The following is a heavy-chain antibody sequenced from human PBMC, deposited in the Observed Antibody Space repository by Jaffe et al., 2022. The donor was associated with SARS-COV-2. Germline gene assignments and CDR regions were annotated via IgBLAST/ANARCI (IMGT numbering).Heavy chain of an antibody. CDR1: GFTVSSNY. Sequence: EVQLVESGGGLVQPGGSLRLSCAASGFTVSSNYMSWVRQAPGKGLEWVSVIYSGGSTYYADSVKGRFTISRDNSKNTLYLQMNSLRAEDTAVYYCARDTVVRGVMEQYYYYYGMDVWGQGTTVTVSS. D-gene: IGHD3-10*01. V-gene: IGHV3-66*02. CDR2: IYSGGST. J-gene: IGHJ6*02. CDR3: ARDTVVRGVMEQYYYYYGMDV.